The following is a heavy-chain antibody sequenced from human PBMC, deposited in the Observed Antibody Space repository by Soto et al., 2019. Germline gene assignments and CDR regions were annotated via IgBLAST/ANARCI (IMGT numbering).Heavy chain of an antibody. V-gene: IGHV3-66*01. Sequence: GGSLRLSCAASGFTVSSNYMSWVRQAPGKGLEWVSVIYSGGSTYYADSVKGRFTISRDNYKNTLYLQMNSLRAEDTAVYYCARAPGIAAAGAYYFDYWGQGTLVTVSS. CDR1: GFTVSSNY. CDR3: ARAPGIAAAGAYYFDY. D-gene: IGHD6-13*01. CDR2: IYSGGST. J-gene: IGHJ4*02.